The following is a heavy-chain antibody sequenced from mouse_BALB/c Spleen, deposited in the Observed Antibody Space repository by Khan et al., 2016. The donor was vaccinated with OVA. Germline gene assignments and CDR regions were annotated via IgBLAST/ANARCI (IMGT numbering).Heavy chain of an antibody. CDR3: ARRNYFGYTFAY. J-gene: IGHJ3*01. D-gene: IGHD1-2*01. CDR2: ISPGSGDT. V-gene: IGHV1-77*01. Sequence: QVQLKQSGAELARPGASVKLSCEASGYTFTDYYINWVKQRTGPGLEWIGEISPGSGDTYYNEKFKGKATLTADQSSSTVYMPLSSLTAEASAVYFWARRNYFGYTFAYWGQGTLVTVSA. CDR1: GYTFTDYY.